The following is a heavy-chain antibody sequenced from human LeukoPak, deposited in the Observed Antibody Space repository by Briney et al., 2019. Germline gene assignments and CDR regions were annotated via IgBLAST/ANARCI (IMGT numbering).Heavy chain of an antibody. J-gene: IGHJ6*02. D-gene: IGHD3-22*01. Sequence: SETLSLTCTVSGGSISSYYWSWIRQPAGKGLEWIGRIYTSGSTNCNPSLKSRVTMSVDTSKNQFSLKLSSVTAADTAVYYCARFGNEDYYDSSGYGMDVWGQGTTVTVSS. CDR1: GGSISSYY. V-gene: IGHV4-4*07. CDR3: ARFGNEDYYDSSGYGMDV. CDR2: IYTSGST.